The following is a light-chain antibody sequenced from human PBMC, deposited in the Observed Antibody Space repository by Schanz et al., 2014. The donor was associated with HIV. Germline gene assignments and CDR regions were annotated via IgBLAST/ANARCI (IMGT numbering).Light chain of an antibody. J-gene: IGLJ1*01. V-gene: IGLV2-23*02. CDR3: CSYAGSSTYV. Sequence: QSALTQPPSASGSPGQSVTISCTGTSSDVGGYNYVSWYQQHPGKAPKIMIYEVSKRPSGVSNRFSGSKSGNTASLTISGLQAEDEADYYCCSYAGSSTYVFGTGTKLTVL. CDR1: SSDVGGYNY. CDR2: EVS.